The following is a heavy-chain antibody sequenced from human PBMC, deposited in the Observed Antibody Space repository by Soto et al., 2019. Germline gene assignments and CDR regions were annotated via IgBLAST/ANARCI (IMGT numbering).Heavy chain of an antibody. J-gene: IGHJ5*02. CDR1: GGTFSSYA. D-gene: IGHD5-18*01. CDR2: IIPIFGTA. V-gene: IGHV1-69*01. CDR3: ERDWYSYGHLGNWFDP. Sequence: QVQLVQSGAEVKKPGSSVKVSCKASGGTFSSYAISWVRQAPGQGLEWMGGIIPIFGTANYAQKFQGRVTITADESTSTAYMELSSLRSEDTAVYYCERDWYSYGHLGNWFDPWGQGTLVTVSS.